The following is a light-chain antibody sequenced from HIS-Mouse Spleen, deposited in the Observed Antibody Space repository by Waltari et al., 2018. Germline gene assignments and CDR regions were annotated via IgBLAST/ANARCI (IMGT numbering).Light chain of an antibody. Sequence: SSELTQDPAVSVALGQTVRITCQGDSLRSYYASWYQQKPGQAPVLVIYGKNNRPSGIPVRVSGSSSGNTASLTITGAQAEDEADYYCNSRDSSGNHVVFGGGTKLTVL. V-gene: IGLV3-19*01. CDR1: SLRSYY. J-gene: IGLJ2*01. CDR3: NSRDSSGNHVV. CDR2: GKN.